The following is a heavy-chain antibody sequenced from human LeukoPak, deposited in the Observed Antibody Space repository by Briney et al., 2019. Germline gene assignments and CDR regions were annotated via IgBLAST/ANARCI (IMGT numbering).Heavy chain of an antibody. CDR2: ISFTGST. J-gene: IGHJ4*02. CDR1: GGYTTSYY. CDR3: VREYNGDSTDY. D-gene: IGHD4-17*01. V-gene: IGHV4-59*01. Sequence: PSGTLSLTCTVSGGYTTSYYWSWVRQPPGKGLECIGNISFTGSTNYTPSLKSRVTISMDTSKNPFSLRLSSVTAADTAVYYCVREYNGDSTDYWGQGTLVTVSS.